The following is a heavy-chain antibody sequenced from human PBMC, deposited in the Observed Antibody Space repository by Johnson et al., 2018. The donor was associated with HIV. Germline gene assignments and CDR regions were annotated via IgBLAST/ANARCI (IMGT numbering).Heavy chain of an antibody. J-gene: IGHJ3*01. CDR3: ASEVEYSILGGV. CDR1: GFTFSSYW. D-gene: IGHD6-6*01. Sequence: MLLVESGGGLVQPGGSLRLSCAASGFTFSSYWMSCVRQAPGKGLEWVANIKQDGSEKYYVDSVKGRFTISRDNAKNSLYLQMNNLRVEDTAVYYCASEVEYSILGGVWGQGTMVTVSS. CDR2: IKQDGSEK. V-gene: IGHV3-7*01.